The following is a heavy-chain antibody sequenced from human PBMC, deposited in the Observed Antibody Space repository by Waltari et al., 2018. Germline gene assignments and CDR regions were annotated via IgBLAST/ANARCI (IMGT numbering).Heavy chain of an antibody. J-gene: IGHJ4*02. CDR2: ISRTSNTK. V-gene: IGHV3-48*02. CDR3: ARNDYDRAGVYDY. D-gene: IGHD2-8*01. Sequence: EVQLVESGGKLIQPGGSLRLSCAASGFTFSTYAMNWVRQIPGKGLEWVSYISRTSNTKYYAESVEVRYAISRDNAKNLLYLEMTSLRDDDTAVYYCARNDYDRAGVYDYWGQGTLVTVSS. CDR1: GFTFSTYA.